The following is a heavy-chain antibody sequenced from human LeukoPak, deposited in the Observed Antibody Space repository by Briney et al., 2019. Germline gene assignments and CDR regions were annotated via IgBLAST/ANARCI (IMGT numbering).Heavy chain of an antibody. CDR1: GFTFGTYW. D-gene: IGHD2-2*01. J-gene: IGHJ3*02. CDR3: ASSPLSHCSGTSCQYHDAFDI. CDR2: INTDGSST. V-gene: IGHV3-74*01. Sequence: GGSLRLSCTASGFTFGTYWMHWVRQAPGKGLVWVSRINTDGSSTSYADSVKGRFTTSRDNAKNTLYLQMNSLRAGDTAVYYCASSPLSHCSGTSCQYHDAFDIWGQGTMVTVCS.